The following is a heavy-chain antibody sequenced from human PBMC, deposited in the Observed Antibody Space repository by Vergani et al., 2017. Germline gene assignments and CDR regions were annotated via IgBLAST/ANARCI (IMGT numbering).Heavy chain of an antibody. CDR1: GGSMSGYD. D-gene: IGHD3-10*01. J-gene: IGHJ5*02. CDR3: GRVADFYGLGSRLLDL. V-gene: IGHV4-59*01. Sequence: QVRLQESGPGLVKPSETLSLTCSVSGGSMSGYDWSWIRQPPGKELEWIGYMYHSGSTNYNPSLETRVTISGDTSKNQFSLKLKSVTAADTAVYYCGRVADFYGLGSRLLDLWGQGILVTVSS. CDR2: MYHSGST.